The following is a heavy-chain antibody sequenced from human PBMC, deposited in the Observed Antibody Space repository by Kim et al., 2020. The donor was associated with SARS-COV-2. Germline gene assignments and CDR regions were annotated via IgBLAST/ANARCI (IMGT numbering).Heavy chain of an antibody. CDR2: MYHSGST. D-gene: IGHD3-22*01. V-gene: IGHV4-38-2*02. J-gene: IGHJ3*02. CDR3: AREGNTMIVVVNPPVAFDI. Sequence: SETLSLTCNVSGYSITTGYYWGWIRQPPGKGLEWIGSMYHSGSTYYNPSLKSRVTISVDTSKNQFSLNLNSVTAADTALYYCAREGNTMIVVVNPPVAFDIWGRGTMVTVSS. CDR1: GYSITTGYY.